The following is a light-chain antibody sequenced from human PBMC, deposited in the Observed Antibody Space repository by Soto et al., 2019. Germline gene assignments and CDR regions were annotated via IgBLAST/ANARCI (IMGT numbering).Light chain of an antibody. J-gene: IGKJ2*01. V-gene: IGKV3-11*01. CDR1: QSVSIY. CDR3: QQRSNWPPLYT. CDR2: GAS. Sequence: ELVLTQSPATLSLSPGERATLSCRASQSVSIYLAWYQQKPGQAPRLLIYGASTRATGIPARFSGSGSGTDFTLTISSLEPEDFAVYYCQQRSNWPPLYTFGQGTRLEIK.